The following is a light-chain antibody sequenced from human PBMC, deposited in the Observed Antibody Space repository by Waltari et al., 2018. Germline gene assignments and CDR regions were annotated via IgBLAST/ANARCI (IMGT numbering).Light chain of an antibody. V-gene: IGLV2-8*01. CDR1: STHDAGHDP. CDR2: EVT. CDR3: SSYAGGSSLM. Sequence: QSALTQPPPPPGSPGHPITISCTGLSTHDAGHDPVVWYQQHPGKAPKLWIYEVTTRPSGVPDRVSGSKSDNTASLAVSGLQAEDEADYYCSSYAGGSSLMFGGGTKLTVL. J-gene: IGLJ3*02.